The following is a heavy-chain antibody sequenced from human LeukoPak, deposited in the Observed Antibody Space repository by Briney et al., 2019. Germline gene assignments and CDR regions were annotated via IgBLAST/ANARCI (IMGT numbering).Heavy chain of an antibody. Sequence: GGSLRLSCAASGFTFSSYAMSWVRQAPGKGLEWVSAISGSGGNTYYADSVKGRFTISRDNSENTLYLQMNSLRAEDTAVYYCAKDSGTAGTWYYYYYGMDVWGQGTTVTVSS. CDR1: GFTFSSYA. CDR2: ISGSGGNT. J-gene: IGHJ6*02. D-gene: IGHD6-13*01. V-gene: IGHV3-23*01. CDR3: AKDSGTAGTWYYYYYGMDV.